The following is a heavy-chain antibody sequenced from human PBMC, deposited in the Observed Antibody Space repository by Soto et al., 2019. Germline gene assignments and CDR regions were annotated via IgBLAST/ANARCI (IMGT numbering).Heavy chain of an antibody. V-gene: IGHV5-10-1*01. CDR3: ARHSYSNYDIYYYGMDV. Sequence: PGESLKISCKGSGYSFTSYWISWVRQMPGKGLEWMGRIDPSDSYTNYSPSFQGHVTISADKSISTAYLQWSSLKASDTAMYYCARHSYSNYDIYYYGMDVWGQGTLVTVSS. D-gene: IGHD4-4*01. CDR2: IDPSDSYT. J-gene: IGHJ6*02. CDR1: GYSFTSYW.